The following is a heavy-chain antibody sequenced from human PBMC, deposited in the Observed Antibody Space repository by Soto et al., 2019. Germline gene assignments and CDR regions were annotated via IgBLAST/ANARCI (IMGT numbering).Heavy chain of an antibody. V-gene: IGHV1-24*01. CDR1: GYTLTELS. J-gene: IGHJ4*02. CDR3: ATLRCYYDCSGYLTRYFDY. CDR2: FDPEDGET. Sequence: GASVKVSCKVSGYTLTELSMHWVRQAPGKGLEWMGGFDPEDGETIYAQEFQGRVTMTENTSPDTAYMELSSLRSEETAVYYCATLRCYYDCSGYLTRYFDYWGQGTLGTVSS. D-gene: IGHD3-22*01.